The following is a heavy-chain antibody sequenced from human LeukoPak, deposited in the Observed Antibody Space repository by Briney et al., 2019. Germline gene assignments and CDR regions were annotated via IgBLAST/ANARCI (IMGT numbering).Heavy chain of an antibody. CDR1: SGSISSYY. Sequence: SETLSLTCTVSSGSISSYYWSWIRQPPGKGLEWIGYIYYSGSTNYNPSLKSRVTISVDTSKNQFSLKLSSVTAADRAIYYCARHHLGDYFDYWGQGTLVTVFS. V-gene: IGHV4-59*08. CDR2: IYYSGST. CDR3: ARHHLGDYFDY. J-gene: IGHJ4*02.